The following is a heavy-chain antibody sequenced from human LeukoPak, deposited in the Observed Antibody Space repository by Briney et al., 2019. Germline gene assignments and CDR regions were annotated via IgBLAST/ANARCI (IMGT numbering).Heavy chain of an antibody. J-gene: IGHJ4*02. CDR3: ARGRYYDSSGNNFDY. V-gene: IGHV3-21*01. CDR1: GFTFSSYS. D-gene: IGHD3-22*01. CDR2: ISSSSYI. Sequence: PGGSLRLSCAASGFTFSSYSVDWVRQAPGKGLEWVSSISSSSYIYYADSVKGRFTISRDNAKNSLYLQMSSLRAEDTAVYYCARGRYYDSSGNNFDYWGQGTLVTVSS.